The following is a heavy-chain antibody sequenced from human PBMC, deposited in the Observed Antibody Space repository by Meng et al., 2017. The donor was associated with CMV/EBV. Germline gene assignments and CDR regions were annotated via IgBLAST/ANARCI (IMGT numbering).Heavy chain of an antibody. D-gene: IGHD1-26*01. CDR3: ASTVPLLRKWELQGGDAFDI. CDR1: GGTFSSYA. Sequence: SVKVSCKASGGTFSSYAISWVRQAPGQGLEWMGGIIPIFGTANYAQKFQGRVTITTDESTSTAYMELSSLRSEDTAVYYCASTVPLLRKWELQGGDAFDIWGQGIMVTVSS. CDR2: IIPIFGTA. V-gene: IGHV1-69*05. J-gene: IGHJ3*02.